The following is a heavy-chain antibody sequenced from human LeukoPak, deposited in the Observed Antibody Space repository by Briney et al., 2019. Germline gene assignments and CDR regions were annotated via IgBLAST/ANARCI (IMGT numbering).Heavy chain of an antibody. V-gene: IGHV4-38-2*01. CDR2: IYHSGST. D-gene: IGHD1-7*01. CDR1: GYSISSDNY. Sequence: SETLSLTCAVSGYSISSDNYWVWIRQPPGQGLEWTGGIYHSGSTYYNPSLKSRVTMSVDTSKNQFSLKLSSVTAADTAVYYCARRWNYGIYYYMDVWDKGTTVTVSS. J-gene: IGHJ6*03. CDR3: ARRWNYGIYYYMDV.